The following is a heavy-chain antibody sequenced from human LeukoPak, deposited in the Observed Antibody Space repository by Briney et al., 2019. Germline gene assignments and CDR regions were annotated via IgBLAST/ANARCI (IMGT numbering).Heavy chain of an antibody. CDR1: GGSISSYY. CDR2: IYYSGST. D-gene: IGHD1-26*01. J-gene: IGHJ4*02. CDR3: ARTLNLRRGATPFSIFEY. V-gene: IGHV4-59*01. Sequence: PSETLSLTCTVSGGSISSYYWSWIRQPPGKGLEWIGYIYYSGSTNYNPSLKSRVTISVDTSKNQFSLKLSSVTAADTAVYYCARTLNLRRGATPFSIFEYWGQGTLVTVSS.